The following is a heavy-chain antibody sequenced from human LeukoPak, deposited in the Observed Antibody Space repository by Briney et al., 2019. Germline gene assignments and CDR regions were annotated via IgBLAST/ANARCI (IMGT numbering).Heavy chain of an antibody. CDR2: IFFDGTT. CDR1: GGPMMTGPYY. D-gene: IGHD3-16*01. Sequence: SETMSLTCAVSGGPMMTGPYYWGWIRQPPGKGLEWLGSIFFDGTTYYSPSLKSRVSGSADTSRNLFSLSLPSASAADTAVYYCVRSGVVLQTGFDFWGQGALVTVSS. J-gene: IGHJ4*02. V-gene: IGHV4-39*07. CDR3: VRSGVVLQTGFDF.